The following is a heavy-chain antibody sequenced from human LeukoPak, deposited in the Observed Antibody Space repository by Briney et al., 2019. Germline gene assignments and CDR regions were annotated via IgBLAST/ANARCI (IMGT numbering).Heavy chain of an antibody. Sequence: PSETLSLTCTVSGGSISSGSYYWSWIRQPAGKGLEWIGRIYTSGSTNYNPSLKSRVTISVDTSKNQFSLKLSSVTAADTAVYYCARRAGSGSTKVFDIWGQGTMVTVSS. CDR3: ARRAGSGSTKVFDI. D-gene: IGHD3-10*01. J-gene: IGHJ3*02. V-gene: IGHV4-61*02. CDR2: IYTSGST. CDR1: GGSISSGSYY.